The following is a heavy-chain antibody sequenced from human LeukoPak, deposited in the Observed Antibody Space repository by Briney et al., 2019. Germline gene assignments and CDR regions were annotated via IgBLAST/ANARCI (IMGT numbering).Heavy chain of an antibody. D-gene: IGHD5-18*01. J-gene: IGHJ4*02. V-gene: IGHV4-34*01. CDR1: GGSFSGYY. CDR2: INHSGST. CDR3: ARHVGYSYGHSGQYYFDY. Sequence: SATLSLTCAVYGGSFSGYYWSWIRQPPGKGLEWIGEINHSGSTNYNPSLKSRVTISVDTSKNHFSLKLSSVTAADTAVYYCARHVGYSYGHSGQYYFDYWGQGTLVTVSS.